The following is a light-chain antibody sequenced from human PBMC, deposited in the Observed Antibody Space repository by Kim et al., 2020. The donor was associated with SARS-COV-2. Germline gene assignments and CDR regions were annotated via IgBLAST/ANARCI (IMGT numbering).Light chain of an antibody. Sequence: SPGERATLSCEARQSVSSSYLAWYQQKPGLAPRLVIYDATIRATGIPDRFSGSGSGTDFTLTISRLEPEDFAMYYCQQYQNSPLTFGEGTKVDIK. CDR3: QQYQNSPLT. CDR1: QSVSSSY. V-gene: IGKV3D-20*01. CDR2: DAT. J-gene: IGKJ4*01.